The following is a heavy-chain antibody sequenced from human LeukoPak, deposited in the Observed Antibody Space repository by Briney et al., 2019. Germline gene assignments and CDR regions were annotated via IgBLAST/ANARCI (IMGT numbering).Heavy chain of an antibody. J-gene: IGHJ4*02. CDR2: IGYEGVHK. D-gene: IGHD3-10*01. V-gene: IGHV3-30*02. CDR3: AKDLHCGYSSDY. CDR1: GFTFNNFG. Sequence: PGGSLRLSCAASGFTFNNFGMHWVRQAPGKGLEWVSFIGYEGVHKYYADSVKGRFTISKDNSKATLYLQMNSLRPEDTAVYYCAKDLHCGYSSDYWGQGTLVTVFS.